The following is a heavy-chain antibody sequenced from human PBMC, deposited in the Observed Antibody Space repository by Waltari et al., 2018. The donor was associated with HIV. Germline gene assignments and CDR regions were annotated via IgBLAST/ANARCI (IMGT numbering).Heavy chain of an antibody. J-gene: IGHJ4*02. CDR2: ISSSGSFI. D-gene: IGHD6-19*01. Sequence: EVQLVESGGGLVQPGGSLRLSCAASGFTFSSYEMNWVRQAPGKGLEWVSYISSSGSFIYDADSVKGRFTISRDNAKNSLYLQMNSLRAEDTAVYYCARLPVAGTGGFDYWGQGTLVTVSS. CDR1: GFTFSSYE. CDR3: ARLPVAGTGGFDY. V-gene: IGHV3-48*03.